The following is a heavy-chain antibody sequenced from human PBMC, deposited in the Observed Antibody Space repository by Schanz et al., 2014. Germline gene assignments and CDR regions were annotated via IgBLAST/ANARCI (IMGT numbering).Heavy chain of an antibody. Sequence: VQLVESGGGLAQPGGSLRLSCAASGFTFSDYYMSWIRQAPGKGLEWVSYISSSSSYTNYADSVKGRFTISRDNAKNSLYLQTNSLRAEDTAVYYCARDNFGELHAFEIWGQGTMVTVSS. J-gene: IGHJ3*02. CDR3: ARDNFGELHAFEI. CDR2: ISSSSSYT. CDR1: GFTFSDYY. D-gene: IGHD3-10*01. V-gene: IGHV3-11*06.